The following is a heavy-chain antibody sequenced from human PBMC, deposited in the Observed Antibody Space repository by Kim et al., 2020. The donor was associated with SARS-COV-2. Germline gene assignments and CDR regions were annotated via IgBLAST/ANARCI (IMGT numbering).Heavy chain of an antibody. CDR1: GFTFSSYS. J-gene: IGHJ6*02. Sequence: GGSLRLSCAASGFTFSSYSMNWVRQAPGKGLEWVSSISSSSSYIYYADSVKGRFTISRDNAKNSLYLQMNSLRAEDTAVYYCARDHYYGSGSYQENPYYYYGMDAWGQGTTVTVSS. CDR2: ISSSSSYI. D-gene: IGHD3-10*01. V-gene: IGHV3-21*01. CDR3: ARDHYYGSGSYQENPYYYYGMDA.